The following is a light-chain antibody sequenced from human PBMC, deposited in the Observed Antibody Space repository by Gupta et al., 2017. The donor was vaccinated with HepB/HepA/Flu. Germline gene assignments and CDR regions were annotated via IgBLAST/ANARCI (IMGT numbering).Light chain of an antibody. CDR1: QSVSSS. CDR3: QHYGSSTWT. Sequence: IVLTQSPGTLSLSPGERATLSCRASQSVSSSLAWYQQKPGQAPRLLIYGVSSRATGIPDRFSGSGSGTDFTLTISRLEPEDFAVYYCQHYGSSTWTFGPGTKVDIK. V-gene: IGKV3-20*01. CDR2: GVS. J-gene: IGKJ3*01.